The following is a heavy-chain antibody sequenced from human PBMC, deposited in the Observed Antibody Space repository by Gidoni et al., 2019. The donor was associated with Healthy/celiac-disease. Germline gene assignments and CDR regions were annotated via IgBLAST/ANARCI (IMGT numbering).Heavy chain of an antibody. CDR1: GGTFSSYT. V-gene: IGHV1-69*02. D-gene: IGHD3-9*01. J-gene: IGHJ6*02. CDR3: ARNTGAYYDILNYGMDV. CDR2: IIPILGIA. Sequence: QVQLVQSGAEVKKPGSSVKVSCKASGGTFSSYTISWVRQAPGQGLEWMGRIIPILGIANYAQKFQGRVTITADKSTSTAYMELSSLRSEDTAVYYCARNTGAYYDILNYGMDVWGQGTTVTVSS.